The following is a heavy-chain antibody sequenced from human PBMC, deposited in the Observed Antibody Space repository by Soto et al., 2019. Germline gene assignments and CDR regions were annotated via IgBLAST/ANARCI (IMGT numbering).Heavy chain of an antibody. Sequence: SETLSLTCTVSGGSISSGDYYWSWIRQLPGKGLERIGYIYYSGRTFYNPSLKSRLTMSVDTSDNQFSLKLSSVTAADTAVYYCARGPHSMVRGVLQLDPWGQGTLVTVSS. D-gene: IGHD3-10*01. CDR1: GGSISSGDYY. CDR3: ARGPHSMVRGVLQLDP. J-gene: IGHJ5*02. V-gene: IGHV4-31*03. CDR2: IYYSGRT.